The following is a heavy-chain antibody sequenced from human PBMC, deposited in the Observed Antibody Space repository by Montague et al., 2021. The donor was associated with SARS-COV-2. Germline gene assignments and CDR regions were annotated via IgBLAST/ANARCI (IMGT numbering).Heavy chain of an antibody. J-gene: IGHJ3*01. CDR3: ARVSDYYGSGWCYYDAFDV. Sequence: SETLSLTCTVSGVSISSGGYYWSWIRRHPGKGLEWIGYIYYSGSTYYNPSLKSRVTISVDTSKNLFSLKLTSVTAADTAVYYCARVSDYYGSGWCYYDAFDVWGQGTMVTVSS. D-gene: IGHD6-19*01. CDR1: GVSISSGGYY. V-gene: IGHV4-61*03. CDR2: IYYSGST.